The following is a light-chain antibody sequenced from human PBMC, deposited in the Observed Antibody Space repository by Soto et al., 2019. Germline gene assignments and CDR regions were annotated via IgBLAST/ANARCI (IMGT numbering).Light chain of an antibody. CDR3: QQYFSSPPK. CDR2: WAS. J-gene: IGKJ1*01. Sequence: DIVMTQSPDSLAVSLGERATINCKSSQSVLYNSDNKNYLAWYQQRPGQPPKLLIYWASTRDSGVPDRFSGSRSGTDFTLAISGLQAEDVAVYYCQQYFSSPPKFGQGTKVEIK. V-gene: IGKV4-1*01. CDR1: QSVLYNSDNKNY.